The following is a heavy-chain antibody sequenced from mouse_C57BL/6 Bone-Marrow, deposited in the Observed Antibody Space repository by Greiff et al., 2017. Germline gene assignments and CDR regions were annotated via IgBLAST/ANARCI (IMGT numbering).Heavy chain of an antibody. Sequence: QVQLKQSGAELAKPGASVKLSCKASGYTFTSYWMHWVKQRPGQGLEWIGYINPSSGYTKYNQKFKDKATLTADKSSSTAYMQLSSLTYEDSAVYYCARGYYAHYYAMDYWGQGTSVTVSS. CDR2: INPSSGYT. CDR1: GYTFTSYW. V-gene: IGHV1-7*01. D-gene: IGHD2-1*01. J-gene: IGHJ4*01. CDR3: ARGYYAHYYAMDY.